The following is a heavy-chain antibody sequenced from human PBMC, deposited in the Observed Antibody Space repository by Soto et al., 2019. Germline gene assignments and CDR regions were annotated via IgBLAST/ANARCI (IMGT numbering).Heavy chain of an antibody. D-gene: IGHD2-21*02. V-gene: IGHV1-69*01. CDR2: IIPIFGTA. CDR1: GGTFSSYA. J-gene: IGHJ3*02. CDR3: ARDLGIVVVTAIPGAFDI. Sequence: QVQLVQSGAEVKKPGSSVKVSCKASGGTFSSYAISWVRQAPGQGLEWMGGIIPIFGTANYAQKFQGRVTITADESTSTPYMELSSLRSEDTAVYYCARDLGIVVVTAIPGAFDIWGQGTMVTVSS.